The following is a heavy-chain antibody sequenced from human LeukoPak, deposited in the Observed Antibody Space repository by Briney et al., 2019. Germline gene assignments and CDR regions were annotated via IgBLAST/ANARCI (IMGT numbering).Heavy chain of an antibody. CDR2: IYTSGST. V-gene: IGHV4-4*07. J-gene: IGHJ3*02. CDR3: ARGGGDYDSRGAFDI. D-gene: IGHD3-3*01. CDR1: GVSISSYY. Sequence: SETLSLTCTVSGVSISSYYWSWIRQPAGKGLEWIGRIYTSGSTNYNPSLKSRVTMSVDTSKNQFSLKLSSVTAADTAVYYCARGGGDYDSRGAFDIWGQGTMVTVSS.